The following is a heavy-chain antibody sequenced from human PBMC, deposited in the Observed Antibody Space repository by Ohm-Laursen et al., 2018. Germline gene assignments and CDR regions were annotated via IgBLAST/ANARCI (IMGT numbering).Heavy chain of an antibody. Sequence: SLRLSCAASGFTFSSYAMSWVRQAPGKGLEWVSAISGSGGSTYYADSVKGRFTISRDNSKNTLYLQMNSLRAEDTAVYYCAREALGNYAFYYYGMDVWGQGTTVTVSS. J-gene: IGHJ6*02. CDR2: ISGSGGST. CDR1: GFTFSSYA. V-gene: IGHV3-23*01. D-gene: IGHD1-7*01. CDR3: AREALGNYAFYYYGMDV.